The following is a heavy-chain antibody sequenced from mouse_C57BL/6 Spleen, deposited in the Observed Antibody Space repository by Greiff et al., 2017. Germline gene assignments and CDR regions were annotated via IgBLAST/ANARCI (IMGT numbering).Heavy chain of an antibody. V-gene: IGHV1-15*01. CDR2: IDPETGGT. D-gene: IGHD1-1*01. J-gene: IGHJ4*01. Sequence: VQLQQSGAELVRPGASVTLSCKASGYTFTDYEMHWVKQTPVHGLEWIGAIDPETGGTAYNQKFKGKAILTADKSSSTAYMELRSLTSEDSAVYYCTRATVGAMDDWGQGTSVTVSS. CDR3: TRATVGAMDD. CDR1: GYTFTDYE.